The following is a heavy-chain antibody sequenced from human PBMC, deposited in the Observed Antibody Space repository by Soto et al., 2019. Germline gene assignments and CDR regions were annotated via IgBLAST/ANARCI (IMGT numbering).Heavy chain of an antibody. CDR3: ATEDDSSGQAGTFRH. CDR2: ISNDGNRK. J-gene: IGHJ1*01. Sequence: VQLVESGGGVVQPGRSLRLSCSASGFTFTTSVMHWVRQAPGRGLEWVTGISNDGNRKHYADSVRGRFTISRDNSKNTLYLQMDSLTSEDMALYYCATEDDSSGQAGTFRHRGQGTLVTVTT. V-gene: IGHV3-30-3*01. D-gene: IGHD4-4*01. CDR1: GFTFTTSV.